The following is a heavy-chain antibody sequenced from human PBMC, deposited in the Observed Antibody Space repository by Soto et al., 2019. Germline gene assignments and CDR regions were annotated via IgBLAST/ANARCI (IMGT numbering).Heavy chain of an antibody. CDR3: ARVVTGSGSYRPYYFDY. V-gene: IGHV3-30-3*01. CDR2: ISYDGSNK. J-gene: IGHJ4*02. CDR1: GFTFSSYA. Sequence: GSLRLSCAASGFTFSSYAMHWVRQAPGKGLEWVAVISYDGSNKYYADSVKGRFTISRDNSKNTLYLQMNSLRAEDTAVYYCARVVTGSGSYRPYYFDYWGQGTLVTVSS. D-gene: IGHD3-10*01.